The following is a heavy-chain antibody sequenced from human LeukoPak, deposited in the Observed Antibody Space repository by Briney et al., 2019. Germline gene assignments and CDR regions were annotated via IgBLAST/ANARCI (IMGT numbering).Heavy chain of an antibody. CDR1: GGTFSSYA. CDR2: MNPNSGNT. Sequence: GSSVKVSCKASGGTFSSYAISWVRQATGQGLEWMGWMNPNSGNTGYAQKFQGRVTMTRNTSISTAYMELSSLRSEDTAVYYCARGVGEYYDSVYWGQGTLVTVSS. V-gene: IGHV1-8*02. D-gene: IGHD3-22*01. J-gene: IGHJ4*02. CDR3: ARGVGEYYDSVY.